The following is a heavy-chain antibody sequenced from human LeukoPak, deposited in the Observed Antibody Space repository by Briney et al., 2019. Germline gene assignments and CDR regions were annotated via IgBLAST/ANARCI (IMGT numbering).Heavy chain of an antibody. CDR1: GFTFSSYT. D-gene: IGHD3-10*01. J-gene: IGHJ6*02. CDR3: ARGRPDYYGSGTFYPYFYGLDV. CDR2: ISGSGGST. V-gene: IGHV3-23*01. Sequence: GGSLRLSCAASGFTFSSYTMNWVRQAPGKGLEWVSAISGSGGSTYYADSVKGRFTISRDNSKNTLYLQMNSLRAEDTAVYYCARGRPDYYGSGTFYPYFYGLDVWGQGTSVTVSS.